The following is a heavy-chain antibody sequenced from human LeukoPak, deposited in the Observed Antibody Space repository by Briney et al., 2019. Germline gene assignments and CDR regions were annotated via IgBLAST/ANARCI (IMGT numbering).Heavy chain of an antibody. CDR1: GYSFTSYW. D-gene: IGHD5-18*01. Sequence: GESLKISCKGSGYSFTSYWIGWVRPMPGKGLGWMGIIYPGDSDTRYSPSFQGQVTISADKSISTAYLQWSSLKASDTAMYYCARLRNTAMYDAFDIWGQGTMVTVSS. CDR2: IYPGDSDT. V-gene: IGHV5-51*01. J-gene: IGHJ3*02. CDR3: ARLRNTAMYDAFDI.